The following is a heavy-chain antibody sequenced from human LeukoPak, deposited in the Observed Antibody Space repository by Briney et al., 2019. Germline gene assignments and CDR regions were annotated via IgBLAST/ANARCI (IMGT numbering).Heavy chain of an antibody. CDR1: GFTFSSYE. J-gene: IGHJ4*02. CDR3: VRAYEHAPGSPFEY. Sequence: PGGSLRLSCAASGFTFSSYEMKWVRQAPGKGLEWVSYISNSGSTIYYADSVRGRFTISRYNAKNTLYLQMNSPRAEDTAVYYCVRAYEHAPGSPFEYWGQGTLVTVSS. V-gene: IGHV3-48*03. CDR2: ISNSGSTI. D-gene: IGHD3-10*01.